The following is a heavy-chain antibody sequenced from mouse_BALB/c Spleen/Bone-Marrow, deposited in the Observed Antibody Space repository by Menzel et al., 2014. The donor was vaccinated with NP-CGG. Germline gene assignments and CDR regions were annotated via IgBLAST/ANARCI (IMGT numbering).Heavy chain of an antibody. D-gene: IGHD2-14*01. V-gene: IGHV1-67*01. CDR2: ISLYYGNT. CDR3: ARGDYRYYGSMDY. CDR1: GYTFTDYG. J-gene: IGHJ4*01. Sequence: QVQLQQSGPELVRPGASVKISCKGSGYTFTDYGMHWVKQSHVNSLEWFGLISLYYGNTNYNQKFKDKATMTVDKSSSTAYMELARLTSEDSSIYYCARGDYRYYGSMDYWGQGTSVTVSS.